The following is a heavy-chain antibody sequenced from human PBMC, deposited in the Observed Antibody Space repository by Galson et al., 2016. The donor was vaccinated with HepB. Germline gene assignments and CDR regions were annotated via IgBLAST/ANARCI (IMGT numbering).Heavy chain of an antibody. CDR3: ARDGSVWGPLDS. J-gene: IGHJ4*02. CDR2: ISDSGNA. D-gene: IGHD7-27*01. V-gene: IGHV4-31*03. CDR1: GDSFNSGSYH. Sequence: TLSLTCTVSGDSFNSGSYHWTWLRQHPGKGLEFIGHISDSGNAYYNPSLKSRVSMSVDTSKNQFSLELTSVTAADTARYFCARDGSVWGPLDSWGQGILVTVSS.